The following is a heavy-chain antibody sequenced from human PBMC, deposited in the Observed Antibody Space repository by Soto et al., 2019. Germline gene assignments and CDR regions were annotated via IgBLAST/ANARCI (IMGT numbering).Heavy chain of an antibody. Sequence: PSETLSLTCTVSVGSISSGDYYWSWIRQPPGKGLEWIGYIYYSGSTYYNPSLKSRVTISVDTSKNQFSLKLSSVTAADTAVYYCARVGRGPSGNWFDYWGQGTLVTVSS. CDR3: ARVGRGPSGNWFDY. J-gene: IGHJ5*01. CDR1: VGSISSGDYY. D-gene: IGHD3-10*01. CDR2: IYYSGST. V-gene: IGHV4-30-4*01.